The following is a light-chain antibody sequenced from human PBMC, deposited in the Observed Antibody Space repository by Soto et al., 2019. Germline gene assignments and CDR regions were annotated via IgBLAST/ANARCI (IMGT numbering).Light chain of an antibody. CDR1: QNIGIW. CDR2: KAS. CDR3: QQYNDYSWT. J-gene: IGKJ1*01. Sequence: IQMTQSPSTLSASIGDRVAITCRASQNIGIWLAWYQQRPGKAPRFLIYKASTLESGVPSRFSGSGSGTEFTLTIRSLQPDDFATYYCQQYNDYSWTFGQGTKVEIK. V-gene: IGKV1-5*03.